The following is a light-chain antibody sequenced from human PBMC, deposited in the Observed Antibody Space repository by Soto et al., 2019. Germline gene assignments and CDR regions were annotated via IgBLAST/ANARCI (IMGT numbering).Light chain of an antibody. CDR2: DAS. J-gene: IGKJ4*01. CDR1: HDVSRN. CDR3: QQYNSMLS. V-gene: IGKV1-33*01. Sequence: DIQMTQSPSSLSASVGDRVTIACRSSHDVSRNLNWFQQKPGEAPKLLIYDASNLERGVPPRLSGSGSGTDFTLTISSLQSEDVATYYCQQYNSMLSFGGGTEVEIK.